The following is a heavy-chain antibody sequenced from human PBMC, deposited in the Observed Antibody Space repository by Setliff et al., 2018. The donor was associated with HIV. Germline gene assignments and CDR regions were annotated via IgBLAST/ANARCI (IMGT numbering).Heavy chain of an antibody. Sequence: GASVKVSCKASGGTLSSYAISWVRQAPGQGLEWMGGIIPIFGTANYAQKFQGRVTITTDESTSTAYMELSSLRSEDTAVYYCARGSVESYYYYYMDVWGKGTTVTVSS. J-gene: IGHJ6*03. V-gene: IGHV1-69*05. CDR3: ARGSVESYYYYYMDV. CDR1: GGTLSSYA. D-gene: IGHD2-15*01. CDR2: IIPIFGTA.